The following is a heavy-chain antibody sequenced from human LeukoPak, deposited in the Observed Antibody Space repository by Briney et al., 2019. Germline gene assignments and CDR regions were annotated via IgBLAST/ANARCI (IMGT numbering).Heavy chain of an antibody. Sequence: SSVNVSCKASGGTFSSYAISWVRLAPGPGLEWMGGIIPIFGTANYAQKFQGRVTITADESTSTAYMELSSLRSEDTAVYYCARELYSGSYCELDYWGQGTLVTVSS. CDR3: ARELYSGSYCELDY. CDR1: GGTFSSYA. V-gene: IGHV1-69*01. CDR2: IIPIFGTA. D-gene: IGHD1-26*01. J-gene: IGHJ4*02.